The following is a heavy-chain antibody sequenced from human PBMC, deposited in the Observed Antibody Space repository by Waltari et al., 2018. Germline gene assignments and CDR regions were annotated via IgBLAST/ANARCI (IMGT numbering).Heavy chain of an antibody. CDR2: IWYDGSNK. V-gene: IGHV3-33*06. Sequence: QVQLVASGGGVVQPGRSLRLSCAASGFTFSSYGMPWVRQAPSKGLEWVAVIWYDGSNKYYADSVKGRFTISRDNSKNTLYLQMNSLRAEDTAVYYCAKLEDSSGYKSQDAFDIWGQGTMVTVSS. D-gene: IGHD3-22*01. CDR3: AKLEDSSGYKSQDAFDI. J-gene: IGHJ3*02. CDR1: GFTFSSYG.